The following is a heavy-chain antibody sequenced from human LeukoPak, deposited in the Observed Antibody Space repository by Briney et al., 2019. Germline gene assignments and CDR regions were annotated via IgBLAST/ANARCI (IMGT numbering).Heavy chain of an antibody. CDR3: ARVPTNGDSRTYYFDY. D-gene: IGHD2-8*01. V-gene: IGHV1-2*02. Sequence: GSVKVSCKASGYTFTGYYMHWVRQAPGQGLEWMGWINPNSGGTNYAQKFQGRVTMTRDTSISTAYMELSRLRSDDTAVYYCARVPTNGDSRTYYFDYWGQGTLVTVSS. CDR2: INPNSGGT. CDR1: GYTFTGYY. J-gene: IGHJ4*02.